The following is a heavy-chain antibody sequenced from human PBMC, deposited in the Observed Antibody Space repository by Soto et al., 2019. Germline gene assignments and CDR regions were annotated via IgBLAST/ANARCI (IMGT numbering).Heavy chain of an antibody. Sequence: PGWSLRLSCAASGFTFSKYSVNWVRQAPGKGLEWVSSISSRSTYIFYADSVKGRFTISRDNAKNSLYLQMNSLRAEDTGVYYCARPRLPAAGDYYYYYGMDVWGQGTTVTVSS. D-gene: IGHD6-13*01. CDR1: GFTFSKYS. J-gene: IGHJ6*02. V-gene: IGHV3-21*01. CDR2: ISSRSTYI. CDR3: ARPRLPAAGDYYYYYGMDV.